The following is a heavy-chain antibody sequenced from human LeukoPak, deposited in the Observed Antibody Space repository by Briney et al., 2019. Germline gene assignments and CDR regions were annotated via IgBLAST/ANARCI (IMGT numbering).Heavy chain of an antibody. V-gene: IGHV4-39*01. Sequence: SETPSHTCTVSGGPISSNNYYWGWIRQPPGQGLEWIGSIYYSGSTYYNPSLKNRVAISADTSKNQFSLKLSSVTAADSAVYFCTRRPREVNSVTDIVYWGQRPHDTVSS. J-gene: IGHJ4*02. CDR2: IYYSGST. CDR3: TRRPREVNSVTDIVY. CDR1: GGPISSNNYY. D-gene: IGHD2-21*01.